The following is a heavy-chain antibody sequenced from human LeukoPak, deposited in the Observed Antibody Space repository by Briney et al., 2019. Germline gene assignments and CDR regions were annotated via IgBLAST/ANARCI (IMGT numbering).Heavy chain of an antibody. D-gene: IGHD3-22*01. V-gene: IGHV4-59*08. CDR2: IYYSGST. Sequence: PSETLSLTCTVSGGSISSYYWSWIRQPPGKGLEWIGYIYYSGSTNYNPSLKSRVTISVDTSKNQFSLKLSSVTAADTAVYYCARLVGTYYYDSSGYYLDYWGQGTLVTVSS. CDR1: GGSISSYY. CDR3: ARLVGTYYYDSSGYYLDY. J-gene: IGHJ4*02.